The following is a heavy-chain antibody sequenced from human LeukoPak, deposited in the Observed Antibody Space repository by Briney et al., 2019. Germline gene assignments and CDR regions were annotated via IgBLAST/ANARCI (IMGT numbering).Heavy chain of an antibody. CDR1: GFTFNTYF. CDR2: ISTTSTYI. D-gene: IGHD3-22*01. CDR3: RRNTNYYDSSGPYYYYGMDV. Sequence: GGSLRLSCAASGFTFNTYFMNWVRQAPGRGLEWVSSISTTSTYIYYADSVKGRFTISRDNAKDSLYLQMNSLRAEDTAVYYCRRNTNYYDSSGPYYYYGMDVWGQGTTVTVSS. V-gene: IGHV3-21*01. J-gene: IGHJ6*02.